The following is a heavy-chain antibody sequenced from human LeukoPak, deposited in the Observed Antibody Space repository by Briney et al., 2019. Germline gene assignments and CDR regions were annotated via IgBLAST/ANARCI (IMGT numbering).Heavy chain of an antibody. J-gene: IGHJ3*02. CDR3: ARGQYPDAFDI. CDR2: IYYSGNT. V-gene: IGHV4-59*01. CDR1: GGTISGYY. Sequence: PSETLSLTCTVSGGTISGYYWTWIRQPPGKGLEWIGYIYYSGNTNCNPSLKSRVTISVDTSKNQFSLKLSSVTAADTAVYYCARGQYPDAFDIWGQGTMVTVSS. D-gene: IGHD2-2*02.